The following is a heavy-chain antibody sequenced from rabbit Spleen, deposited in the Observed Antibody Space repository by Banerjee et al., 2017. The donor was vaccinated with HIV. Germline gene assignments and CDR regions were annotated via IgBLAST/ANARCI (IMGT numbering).Heavy chain of an antibody. J-gene: IGHJ6*01. D-gene: IGHD4-2*01. Sequence: QSLEESGGDLVKPGASLTLTCTASGFSFSSSYYMCWVRQAPGKGLEWIACIYTGNSVYYASWAKGRFTISVTSSTTVTLQMTSLTAADTATYFCARIGYAGDNCYFAMDLWGPGTLVPVS. V-gene: IGHV1S40*01. CDR2: IYTGNSV. CDR1: GFSFSSSYY. CDR3: ARIGYAGDNCYFAMDL.